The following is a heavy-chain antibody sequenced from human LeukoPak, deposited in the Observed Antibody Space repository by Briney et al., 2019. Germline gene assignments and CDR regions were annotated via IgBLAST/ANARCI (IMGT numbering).Heavy chain of an antibody. J-gene: IGHJ4*02. CDR2: AYHSGRS. Sequence: SETLSLTCSVSGYSISSCYFWGCFRQPPGKGLEWVGRAYHSGRSFYNPSLESRVAISLDSSRNEFFMMLSFVTAADTAVYYCARDPSDARYCSSVSCFGLDYWGRGILVTVSS. CDR1: GYSISSCYF. D-gene: IGHD2-2*01. CDR3: ARDPSDARYCSSVSCFGLDY. V-gene: IGHV4-38-2*02.